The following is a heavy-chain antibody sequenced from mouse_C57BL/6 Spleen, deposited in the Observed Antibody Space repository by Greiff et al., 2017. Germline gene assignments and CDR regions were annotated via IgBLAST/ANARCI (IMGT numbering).Heavy chain of an antibody. D-gene: IGHD2-5*01. Sequence: QVQLQQSGAELVRPGASVTLSCKASGYTFTDYEMHWVKQTPVHGLEWIGAIDPETGGTAYNQNFKGKAILTADKASSTAYMELSSLTSEDSSVDYQPSNYDFDNWGQGATLTVSS. J-gene: IGHJ2*01. CDR2: IDPETGGT. CDR3: PSNYDFDN. CDR1: GYTFTDYE. V-gene: IGHV1-15*01.